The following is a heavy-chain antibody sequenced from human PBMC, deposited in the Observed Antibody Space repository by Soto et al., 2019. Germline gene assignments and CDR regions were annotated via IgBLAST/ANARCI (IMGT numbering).Heavy chain of an antibody. CDR1: GGSISGSSYY. V-gene: IGHV4-39*01. CDR2: INYSGST. J-gene: IGHJ4*02. D-gene: IGHD3-22*01. Sequence: QLQLQESGPGLVKPSETLSLTCTVSGGSISGSSYYWGWIRQPPGKGLEWIGNINYSGSTYYNPSLKSRVTISVDTSKNQFSLKLSSVTAADTAVYYCMLGSGWKDFDYWGQGTLVTVSS. CDR3: MLGSGWKDFDY.